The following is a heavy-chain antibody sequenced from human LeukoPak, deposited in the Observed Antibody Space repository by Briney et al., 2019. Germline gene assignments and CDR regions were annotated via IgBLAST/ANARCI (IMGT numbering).Heavy chain of an antibody. J-gene: IGHJ4*02. D-gene: IGHD1-14*01. CDR2: IYHSGST. CDR1: GGSISSGGYS. V-gene: IGHV4-30-2*01. Sequence: PSQTLSLTCAVSGGSISSGGYSWSWIRQPPGKGLEWIGYIYHSGSTYYNPSLKSRVTISVDRSKNQFSLKLSSVTAADTAVYYCARVNPEPGEYYFDYWGQGTLVTVSS. CDR3: ARVNPEPGEYYFDY.